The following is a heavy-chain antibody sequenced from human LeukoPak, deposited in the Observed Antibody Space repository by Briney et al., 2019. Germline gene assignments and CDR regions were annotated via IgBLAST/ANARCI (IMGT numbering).Heavy chain of an antibody. V-gene: IGHV1-8*01. CDR3: ARGGIAARPDYFDC. CDR2: MNPNSGNT. D-gene: IGHD6-6*01. CDR1: GYTFTSYD. Sequence: ASVKVSCKASGYTFTSYDINWVRQATGQGLEWMGWMNPNSGNTGYAQKFQGRVTMTRNTSISTAYMELSRLRSDDTAVYYCARGGIAARPDYFDCWGQGTLVTVSS. J-gene: IGHJ4*02.